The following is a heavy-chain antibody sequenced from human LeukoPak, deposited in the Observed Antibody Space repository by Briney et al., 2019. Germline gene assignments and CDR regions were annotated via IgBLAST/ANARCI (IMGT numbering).Heavy chain of an antibody. CDR2: ISSSGSTI. D-gene: IGHD3-16*02. V-gene: IGHV3-11*04. J-gene: IGHJ3*02. CDR3: ARVLYDYVWGGYRYLYAFDI. CDR1: GFTFSDYY. Sequence: GGSLRLSCAASGFTFSDYYMSWIRQAPGKGLERVSYISSSGSTIYYADSVKGRFTISRDNAKNSLYLQMNSLRAEDTAVYYCARVLYDYVWGGYRYLYAFDIWGQGTMVTVSS.